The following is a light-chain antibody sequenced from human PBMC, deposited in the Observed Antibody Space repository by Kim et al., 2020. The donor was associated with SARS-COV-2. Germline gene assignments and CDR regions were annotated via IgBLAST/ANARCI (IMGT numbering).Light chain of an antibody. Sequence: EIVLTQSPGTLSLSPGERATLSCRASQSVSSSHLAWYQQKPGQAPRLLIYGASSRATGIPDRFSGSGSGTDFTHTISRLEPEYFAVYYCQQYGSSPLTFGGGTKVDIK. J-gene: IGKJ4*01. CDR1: QSVSSSH. CDR3: QQYGSSPLT. CDR2: GAS. V-gene: IGKV3-20*01.